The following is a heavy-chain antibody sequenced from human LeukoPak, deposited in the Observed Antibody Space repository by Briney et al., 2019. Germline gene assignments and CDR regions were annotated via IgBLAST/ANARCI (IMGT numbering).Heavy chain of an antibody. J-gene: IGHJ4*02. D-gene: IGHD1-26*01. CDR2: ISGSGGST. CDR1: GFTFSSYA. CDR3: TKIGRGSYYPDY. Sequence: GGSLRLSCAASGFTFSSYAMSWVRQAPGKGLEWVSAISGSGGSTYYADSVKGRFTISRDNSKNTLYLQMNSLRAEDTAVYYCTKIGRGSYYPDYWGQGTLVTVSS. V-gene: IGHV3-23*01.